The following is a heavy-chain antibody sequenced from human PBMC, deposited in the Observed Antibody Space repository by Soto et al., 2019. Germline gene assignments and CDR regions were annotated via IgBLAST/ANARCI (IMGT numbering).Heavy chain of an antibody. Sequence: GGSLRLSCAASGFTFSSYGMSWFRQAPGKGLEWVSAISGSGGSTYYADSVKGRFTISRDNSKNTLYLQMNSLRAEDTAVYYCAIDTRGFDYWGQGTLVTVSS. CDR1: GFTFSSYG. J-gene: IGHJ4*02. CDR3: AIDTRGFDY. CDR2: ISGSGGST. V-gene: IGHV3-23*01.